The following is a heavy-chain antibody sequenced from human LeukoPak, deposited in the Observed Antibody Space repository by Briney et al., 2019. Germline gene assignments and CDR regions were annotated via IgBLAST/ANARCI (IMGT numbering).Heavy chain of an antibody. Sequence: GGSLRLSCAASGFTFSSYWMHWVRQAPGKGLVWVSRINSDGSTNYADSVKGRFTISRDNAKNTLYLQMNSLRAEDMAVYYCVRGTVTHYFDYWGQGALVTVSS. V-gene: IGHV3-74*01. CDR1: GFTFSSYW. D-gene: IGHD4-11*01. J-gene: IGHJ4*02. CDR2: INSDGST. CDR3: VRGTVTHYFDY.